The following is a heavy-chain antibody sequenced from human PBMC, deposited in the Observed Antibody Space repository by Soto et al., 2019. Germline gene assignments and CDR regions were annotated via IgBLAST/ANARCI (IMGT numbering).Heavy chain of an antibody. J-gene: IGHJ6*02. CDR3: ATSFYQLLSYYYYYYGMDV. V-gene: IGHV3-33*01. CDR2: IWYDGSNK. D-gene: IGHD2-2*01. Sequence: QVQLAESGGGVVQPGRSLRLSCAASGFTFSSYGMHWVRQAPGKGLEWVAVIWYDGSNKYYADSVKGRFTISRDNSKNTLYLQMNSLRAEDTAVYYCATSFYQLLSYYYYYYGMDVWGQGTTVTVSS. CDR1: GFTFSSYG.